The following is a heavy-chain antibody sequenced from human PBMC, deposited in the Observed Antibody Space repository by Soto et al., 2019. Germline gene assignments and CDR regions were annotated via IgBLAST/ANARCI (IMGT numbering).Heavy chain of an antibody. J-gene: IGHJ4*02. CDR2: INSDGSSI. D-gene: IGHD6-19*01. Sequence: EVQLVESGGGLVQPGGSLRLSCAVSGFTFSSYWMYWVRQAPGKGLVWVSRINSDGSSIGYADSVKGRFTISRDNAKNTLYLQMNSLRVEDTAVYYCVRDSSAFYWGRGTLVTVSS. V-gene: IGHV3-74*01. CDR1: GFTFSSYW. CDR3: VRDSSAFY.